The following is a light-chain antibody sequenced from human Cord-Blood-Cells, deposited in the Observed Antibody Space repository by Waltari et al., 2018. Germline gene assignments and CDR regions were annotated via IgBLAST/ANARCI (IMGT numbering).Light chain of an antibody. Sequence: QSALTQHASVSASPGQSITIPCTGTSSDDGGYNYVSWYQQHPGKPPKLMIYEVNNRPSGVSNRFSGSKSGNTASLTISGLQAEDEADYYCSSYTSSSTLYVFGTGTKVTVL. J-gene: IGLJ1*01. V-gene: IGLV2-14*01. CDR3: SSYTSSSTLYV. CDR1: SSDDGGYNY. CDR2: EVN.